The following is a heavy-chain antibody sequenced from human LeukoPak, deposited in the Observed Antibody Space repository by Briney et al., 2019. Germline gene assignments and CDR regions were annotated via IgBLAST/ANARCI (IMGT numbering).Heavy chain of an antibody. CDR2: IIPIFGTA. CDR3: ARDIVVVPAINYYYYGMDV. Sequence: ASVKVSCKASGGTFSSYAISWVRQAPGQGLEWMGGIIPIFGTANYAQKFQGRVTITADESTSTAYMELSSLRSEDTAVYYCARDIVVVPAINYYYYGMDVWGQGTTVTVSS. D-gene: IGHD2-2*01. V-gene: IGHV1-69*13. CDR1: GGTFSSYA. J-gene: IGHJ6*02.